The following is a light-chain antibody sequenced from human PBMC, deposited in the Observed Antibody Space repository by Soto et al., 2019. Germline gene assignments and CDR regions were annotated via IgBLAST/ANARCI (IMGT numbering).Light chain of an antibody. CDR3: QQRRNWPLT. V-gene: IGKV3-11*01. J-gene: IGKJ1*01. Sequence: EIVLTQSPATLSLSPGERATLSCRASQSVSSYLAWYQQKPGQAPRLLIYEASNRATGTPARFSGSGSGTDFTLTISSLEPEDLAVYYCQQRRNWPLTFGQGTKVEIK. CDR2: EAS. CDR1: QSVSSY.